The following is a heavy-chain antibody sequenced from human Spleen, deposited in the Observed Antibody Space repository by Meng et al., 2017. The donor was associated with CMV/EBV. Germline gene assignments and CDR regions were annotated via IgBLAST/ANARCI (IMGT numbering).Heavy chain of an antibody. D-gene: IGHD2-2*01. Sequence: GESLKISCAASGFTFDDYAMHWVRQAPGKGLEWVSLISWDGGSTYYADSVKGRFTISRDNSKNSLYLQMNSLRAEDTALYYCAKGYEDIVVVPADYWGQGTLVTVSS. J-gene: IGHJ4*02. CDR3: AKGYEDIVVVPADY. CDR2: ISWDGGST. V-gene: IGHV3-43D*03. CDR1: GFTFDDYA.